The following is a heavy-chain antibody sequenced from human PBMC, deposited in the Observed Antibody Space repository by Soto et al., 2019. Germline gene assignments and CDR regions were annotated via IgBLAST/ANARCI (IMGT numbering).Heavy chain of an antibody. CDR2: MNPNSGNT. D-gene: IGHD6-19*01. CDR1: GYTFTSYD. J-gene: IGHJ6*02. V-gene: IGHV1-8*01. Sequence: QVQLVQSGAEMKKPGASVKVSCKASGYTFTSYDINWVRQATGQGLEWMGWMNPNSGNTGYAQKFQGRVTRTRNTSISTDYRELSSLRSEATAVYYCASGRPDYSSGWYGSDYYGMDVWGQGTTVTVSS. CDR3: ASGRPDYSSGWYGSDYYGMDV.